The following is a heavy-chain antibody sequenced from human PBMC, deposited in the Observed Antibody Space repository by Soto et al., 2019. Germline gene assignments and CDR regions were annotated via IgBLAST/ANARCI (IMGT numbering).Heavy chain of an antibody. J-gene: IGHJ4*02. D-gene: IGHD3-22*01. V-gene: IGHV3-23*01. CDR1: GFTFSSYA. CDR2: ISGSGGST. CDR3: ASRPKYYYDSSHSFDY. Sequence: GGSLSLSCAASGFTFSSYAMSWVRQAPGKGLEWVSAISGSGGSTYYADSVKGRFTISRDNSKNTLYLQMNSLRAEDTAVYYCASRPKYYYDSSHSFDYWGQGTLVTVSS.